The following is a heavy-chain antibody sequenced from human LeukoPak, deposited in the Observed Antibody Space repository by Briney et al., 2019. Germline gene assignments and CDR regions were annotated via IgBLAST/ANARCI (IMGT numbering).Heavy chain of an antibody. CDR2: IYYRGST. Sequence: PSETLSLTCTVSGGSISSYYWSWIRQPPGKGLEWIGYIYYRGSTNYNPSLKSRVTISVDTSKNQFSLKVSSVTAADTAVYYCARLTWITDYWGQGILVTVSS. D-gene: IGHD5-12*01. J-gene: IGHJ4*02. CDR1: GGSISSYY. V-gene: IGHV4-59*08. CDR3: ARLTWITDY.